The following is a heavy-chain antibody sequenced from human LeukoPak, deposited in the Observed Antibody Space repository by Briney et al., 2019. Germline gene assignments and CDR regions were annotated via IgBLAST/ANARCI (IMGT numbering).Heavy chain of an antibody. J-gene: IGHJ6*02. D-gene: IGHD3-10*01. V-gene: IGHV3-7*01. CDR1: GFIFSSYW. CDR3: ARENYDSGTYLYGMDV. Sequence: PGGSLRLSCAASGFIFSSYWMSWVRQAPGKGLEWVANIKQDGSEKYYVDSVKGRFTISRDNAKNSLYLQMNSLRAEDTAVYYCARENYDSGTYLYGMDVWGQGTTVTVSS. CDR2: IKQDGSEK.